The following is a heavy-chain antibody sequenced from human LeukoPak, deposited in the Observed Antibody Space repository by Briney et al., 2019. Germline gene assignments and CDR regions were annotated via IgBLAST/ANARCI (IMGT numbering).Heavy chain of an antibody. J-gene: IGHJ4*02. Sequence: PSETLSLTCTVSGGSISSYYWSWIRQPPGKGLEWIGYIYYSGSTNYNPSLKSRVTISVDTSKNQFSLKLSSVTAADTAVYYCARGGYSYGPPDYWGQGTLVTVSS. CDR1: GGSISSYY. D-gene: IGHD5-18*01. CDR3: ARGGYSYGPPDY. CDR2: IYYSGST. V-gene: IGHV4-59*01.